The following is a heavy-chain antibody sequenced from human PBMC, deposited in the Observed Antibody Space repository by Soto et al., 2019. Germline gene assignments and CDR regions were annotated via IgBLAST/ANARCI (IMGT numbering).Heavy chain of an antibody. CDR3: ADRHGGN. Sequence: EVQLVESGGGLVQPGGSLRLSCAASGFTFSNYWMHWVRQAPGKGLVWVSRINSDGSSTTYEDSVKGRFTLSRDNAKNTLYLQMNSLRVEDTAVYYCADRHGGNWGQGIMVTVSS. D-gene: IGHD3-16*01. CDR2: INSDGSST. CDR1: GFTFSNYW. V-gene: IGHV3-74*01. J-gene: IGHJ3*01.